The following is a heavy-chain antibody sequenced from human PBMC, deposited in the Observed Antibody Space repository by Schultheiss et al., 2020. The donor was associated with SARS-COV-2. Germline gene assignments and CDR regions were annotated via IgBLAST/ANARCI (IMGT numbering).Heavy chain of an antibody. CDR1: GRSISSYY. Sequence: SETLSLTCTVSGRSISSYYWSWIRQPPGKGLEWIGYIYYSGSTYYNPSLKSRVTISVDTSKNQFSLKLSSVTAADTAVYYCARTRRPNEHGWFDPWGQGTLVTVSS. D-gene: IGHD1/OR15-1a*01. CDR2: IYYSGST. CDR3: ARTRRPNEHGWFDP. V-gene: IGHV4-59*12. J-gene: IGHJ5*02.